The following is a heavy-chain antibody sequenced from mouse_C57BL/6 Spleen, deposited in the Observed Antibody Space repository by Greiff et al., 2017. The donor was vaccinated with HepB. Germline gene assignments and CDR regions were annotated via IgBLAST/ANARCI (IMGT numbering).Heavy chain of an antibody. Sequence: EVQLVESGPELVKPGASVKISCKASGYSFTDYNMNWVKQSNGKRLEWIGVINPNYGTTSYNQKLKGKATLSVDQSSSTAYMQLNSLTSEDSAVYYCARRGYGSSYVDYFDYWGQGTTLTVSS. CDR3: ARRGYGSSYVDYFDY. CDR2: INPNYGTT. V-gene: IGHV1-39*01. D-gene: IGHD1-1*01. J-gene: IGHJ2*01. CDR1: GYSFTDYN.